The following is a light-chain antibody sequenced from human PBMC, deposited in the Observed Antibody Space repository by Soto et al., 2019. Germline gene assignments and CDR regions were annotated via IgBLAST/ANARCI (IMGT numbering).Light chain of an antibody. V-gene: IGKV2-28*01. CDR3: LQALQSPYT. CDR1: QSLLHSNGYNY. Sequence: DIVMTQSPLSLPVTPGEPASISCRSSQSLLHSNGYNYLHWFLQQPGQSPQLLIYLGSNRASGVHDRFSGSGSGTDFTLKISRVEAEDVVVYYCLQALQSPYTFGQGTKLEIK. CDR2: LGS. J-gene: IGKJ2*01.